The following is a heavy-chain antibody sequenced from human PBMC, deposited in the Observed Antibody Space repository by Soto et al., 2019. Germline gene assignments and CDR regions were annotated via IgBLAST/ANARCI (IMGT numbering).Heavy chain of an antibody. CDR3: AKSIGWGIPEATEY. J-gene: IGHJ4*02. V-gene: IGHV3-9*01. D-gene: IGHD6-13*01. CDR2: ISWNSGSI. Sequence: EVQLVESGGGLVQPGRSLRLSCAASGFTFDDYAMHWVRQAPGKGLEWVSGISWNSGSIGYADSVKGRFTISRDNAKNSLYLQMNSLRAEDTALYYCAKSIGWGIPEATEYWGQGTLVTVSS. CDR1: GFTFDDYA.